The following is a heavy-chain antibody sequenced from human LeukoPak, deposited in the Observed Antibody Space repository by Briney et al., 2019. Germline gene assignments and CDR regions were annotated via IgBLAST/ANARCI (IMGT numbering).Heavy chain of an antibody. D-gene: IGHD5-18*01. CDR1: GYTFTSYD. CDR2: MNPNSGNT. Sequence: GASVKVSCKASGYTFTSYDINWVRQAPGQGLEWMGWMNPNSGNTGYAQKFQGRVTMTRNTSISTAYMELSSLRSEDTAVYYCARGLAHTAMVLLWGQGTLVTVSS. J-gene: IGHJ4*02. V-gene: IGHV1-8*01. CDR3: ARGLAHTAMVLL.